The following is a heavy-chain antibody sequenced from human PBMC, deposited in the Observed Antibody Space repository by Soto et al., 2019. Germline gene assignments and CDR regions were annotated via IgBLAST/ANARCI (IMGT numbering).Heavy chain of an antibody. Sequence: ASGNVSCKSAGCSLTGYWKSCKRRAPGQGLEWMGWISAYNGNTNYAQKIQGRVTMTTDTSTSTAYMELRSLRSDDTAVYYCASDMGGLDGFDYWVQGTPVPVSS. V-gene: IGHV1-18*04. CDR2: ISAYNGNT. J-gene: IGHJ4*02. D-gene: IGHD1-26*01. CDR3: ASDMGGLDGFDY. CDR1: GCSLTGYW.